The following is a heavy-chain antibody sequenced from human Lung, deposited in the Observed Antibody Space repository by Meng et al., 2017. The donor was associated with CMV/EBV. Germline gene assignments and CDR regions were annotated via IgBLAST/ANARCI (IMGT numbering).Heavy chain of an antibody. CDR1: SGSFSGYS. CDR3: TRGAPGY. CDR2: INDRGST. J-gene: IGHJ4*02. V-gene: IGHV4-34*01. Sequence: SETLSLTCAVYSGSFSGYSWTWIRQPPGKGLEWIGDINDRGSTNYNPSLKGRVSIFVDTSKSQFSLKLTSVTAADTAVYYCTRGAPGYWGQGTLVTVSS.